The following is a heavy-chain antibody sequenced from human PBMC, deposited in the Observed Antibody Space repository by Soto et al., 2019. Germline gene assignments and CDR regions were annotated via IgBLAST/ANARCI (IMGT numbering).Heavy chain of an antibody. J-gene: IGHJ4*02. CDR2: IYYSGST. D-gene: IGHD2-21*02. V-gene: IGHV4-59*08. CDR1: GGSISSYY. Sequence: SETLSLTCTVSGGSISSYYWSWIRQPPGKGLEWVGYIYYSGSTNYNPSLKSRVTISVDTSKNQFSLKLSSVTAADTAVYYCARGLVTSRGPIGYWGQGTLVTVSS. CDR3: ARGLVTSRGPIGY.